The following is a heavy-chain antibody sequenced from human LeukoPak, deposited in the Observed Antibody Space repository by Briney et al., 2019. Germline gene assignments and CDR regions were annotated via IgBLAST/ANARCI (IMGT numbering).Heavy chain of an antibody. CDR3: ARLYSSGWRYYYYYMDV. CDR1: GGSISSSSYY. J-gene: IGHJ6*03. Sequence: SETLSLTCTVSGGSISSSSYYWGWIRQPPGKGLEWIGSIYYSGSTYYNPSLKSRVTISVDTSKNQFSLKLSSVTAADTAVYYCARLYSSGWRYYYYYMDVWGKGTTVTISS. V-gene: IGHV4-39*01. CDR2: IYYSGST. D-gene: IGHD6-19*01.